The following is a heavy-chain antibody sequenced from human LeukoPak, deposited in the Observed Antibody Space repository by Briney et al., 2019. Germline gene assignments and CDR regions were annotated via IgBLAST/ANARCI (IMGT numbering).Heavy chain of an antibody. J-gene: IGHJ4*02. Sequence: PSETLSLTCAVYGGSFSGYYWSWIRQPPGKGLEWIGEINHSGSTNYNPSLKSRVTISVDTSKNQLSLKLSSVTAADTAVYYCARALLALKVRLDFDYWGQGTLVTVSS. CDR2: INHSGST. V-gene: IGHV4-34*01. CDR3: ARALLALKVRLDFDY. CDR1: GGSFSGYY. D-gene: IGHD6-25*01.